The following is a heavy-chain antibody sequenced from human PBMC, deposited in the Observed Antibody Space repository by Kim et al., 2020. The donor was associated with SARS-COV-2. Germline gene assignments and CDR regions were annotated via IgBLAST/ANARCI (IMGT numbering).Heavy chain of an antibody. J-gene: IGHJ4*02. V-gene: IGHV1-24*01. CDR3: AAGHAYQLLDY. D-gene: IGHD2-2*01. CDR1: GYTLRAMS. Sequence: ASVKVSCKVSGYTLRAMSVHWVRQAPGKGLEWMGGFDPEDGETFYAQKFQGRVTMTEDTSTDTAYMELRRLSSDDTAMYYCAAGHAYQLLDYWGQGNLVT. CDR2: FDPEDGET.